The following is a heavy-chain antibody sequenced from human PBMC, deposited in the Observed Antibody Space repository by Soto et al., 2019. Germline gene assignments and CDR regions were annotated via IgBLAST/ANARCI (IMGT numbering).Heavy chain of an antibody. V-gene: IGHV1-69*08. CDR3: ARDPLANTFWGVIVPQQYH. D-gene: IGHD3-16*02. J-gene: IGHJ5*02. CDR2: IIPILGIA. CDR1: GGTFSSYT. Sequence: QVRLVQSGAEVKKPGSSVKVSCKASGGTFSSYTISWVRQAPGQGLEWMGRIIPILGIANYAQKFQGRVTITADKSTSTAYMELSSLRSEDTAVYYCARDPLANTFWGVIVPQQYHWGQGTLVSVSS.